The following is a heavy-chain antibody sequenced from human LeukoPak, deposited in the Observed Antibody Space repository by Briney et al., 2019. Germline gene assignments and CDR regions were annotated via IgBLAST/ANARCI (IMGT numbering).Heavy chain of an antibody. CDR2: IYYSGST. CDR1: GGSISSYY. D-gene: IGHD3-10*01. CDR3: ARLTYYYGSGSYQPTIDY. Sequence: PSETLSLTCTVSGGSISSYYWSWIRQPPGKGLEWIGYIYYSGSTNYNPSLKSRVTISVDTSKNQFSLKLSSVTAAGTAVYYCARLTYYYGSGSYQPTIDYWGQGTLVTVSS. V-gene: IGHV4-59*08. J-gene: IGHJ4*02.